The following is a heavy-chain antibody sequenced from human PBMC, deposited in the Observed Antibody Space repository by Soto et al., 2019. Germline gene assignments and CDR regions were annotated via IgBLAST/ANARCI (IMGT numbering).Heavy chain of an antibody. V-gene: IGHV1-8*01. J-gene: IGHJ6*03. CDR1: GYTFTSYD. CDR3: ARPPGGYYYYYMDV. Sequence: GASVKVSCKASGYTFTSYDIKWVRQATGQGLERKGRMNPNSGKTGYAQKFQGIVTMTRNTSISTAYMELSSLRSEDTAVYYCARPPGGYYYYYMDVWGKGTTVTVSS. CDR2: MNPNSGKT. D-gene: IGHD3-10*01.